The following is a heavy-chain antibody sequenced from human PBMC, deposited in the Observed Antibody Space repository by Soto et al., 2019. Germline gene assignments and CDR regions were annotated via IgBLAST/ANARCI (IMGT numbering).Heavy chain of an antibody. CDR3: ARDSRNYYYYMDV. CDR2: ISLSSSTI. V-gene: IGHV3-48*01. CDR1: GFNFSSYN. Sequence: EVQLVESGGGLVQPGGSLRLSCAASGFNFSSYNMNWVRQAPEKGMEWISDISLSSSTIFYADSVKGRFTISRDNAKNSLYLQMNRLRAEDTAVYYCARDSRNYYYYMDVWGKGTTVTVSS. J-gene: IGHJ6*03.